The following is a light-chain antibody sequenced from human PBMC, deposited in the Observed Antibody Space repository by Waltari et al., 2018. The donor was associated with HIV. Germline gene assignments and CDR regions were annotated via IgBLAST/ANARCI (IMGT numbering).Light chain of an antibody. CDR3: AAWDDGLNGL. CDR1: RSTIGDTP. V-gene: IGLV1-44*01. Sequence: QSVLTHPTSASGTPGQRVTISCSGRRSTIGDTPVPWYQQLPGTAPKLLIYNSNQRPSGVPDRFSGSKSGTSASLAISGLQSEDEGAYYCAAWDDGLNGLFGGGTKLTV. J-gene: IGLJ2*01. CDR2: NSN.